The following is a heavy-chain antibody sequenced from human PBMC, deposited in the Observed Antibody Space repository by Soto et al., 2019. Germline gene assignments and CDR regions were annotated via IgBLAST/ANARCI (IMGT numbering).Heavy chain of an antibody. CDR3: ARRKSGGWFHP. J-gene: IGHJ5*02. Sequence: QVQLQESGPGLVKPSETLSLTCTVSGGSVSSGTYYWNWIRQPPGKGLEWIGYIYYSGSTNYTPPLQSRVTISLDMSKNQFSLKLTSVTAADTAVYYCARRKSGGWFHPWGQGTLVTVSS. CDR1: GGSVSSGTYY. V-gene: IGHV4-61*01. CDR2: IYYSGST. D-gene: IGHD3-10*01.